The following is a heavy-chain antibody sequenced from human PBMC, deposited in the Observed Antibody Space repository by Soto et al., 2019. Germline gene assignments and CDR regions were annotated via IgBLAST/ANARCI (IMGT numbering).Heavy chain of an antibody. CDR2: IGVSAGAT. V-gene: IGHV3-23*01. D-gene: IGHD3-16*01. CDR3: AKLIHRTSSDFDC. CDR1: GFTFSTYG. Sequence: GGSLRLSCAASGFTFSTYGMVWVRQAPGKGLEWVSGIGVSAGATYYADSVKGRFTISRDDSRNTLFLQMNSLRAEDTAVYYCAKLIHRTSSDFDCWGQGTLVTVSS. J-gene: IGHJ4*02.